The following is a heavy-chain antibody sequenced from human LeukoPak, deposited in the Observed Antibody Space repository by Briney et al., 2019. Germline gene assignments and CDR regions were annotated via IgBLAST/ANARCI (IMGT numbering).Heavy chain of an antibody. V-gene: IGHV1-18*01. D-gene: IGHD2-2*02. CDR1: GYTFTSHG. CDR3: ARARCSSTSCYRGGY. CDR2: ISAYNGNT. Sequence: GASVKVSCKASGYTFTSHGISWVRQAPGQGLEWMGWISAYNGNTNYAQKLQGRVTMTTDTSTSTAYMELRSLRSDDTAVYYCARARCSSTSCYRGGYWGQGTLVTVSS. J-gene: IGHJ4*02.